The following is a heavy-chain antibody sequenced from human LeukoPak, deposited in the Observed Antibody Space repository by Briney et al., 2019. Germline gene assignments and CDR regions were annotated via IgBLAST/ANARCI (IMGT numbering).Heavy chain of an antibody. J-gene: IGHJ5*02. V-gene: IGHV4-30-4*01. D-gene: IGHD2-8*02. Sequence: SETLSLTCTVSGGSISSGDYYWSWVRQPPGKGLEWIGYIYYSGTTDYKPSLNSRLTISVDTSQNQFSLRLSSVTAADTAVYSCARVSRSSGGVLGPWGQGTLVTVSS. CDR1: GGSISSGDYY. CDR3: ARVSRSSGGVLGP. CDR2: IYYSGTT.